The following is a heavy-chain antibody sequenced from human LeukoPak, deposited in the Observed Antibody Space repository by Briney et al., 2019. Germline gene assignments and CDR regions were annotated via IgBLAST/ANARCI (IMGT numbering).Heavy chain of an antibody. CDR3: ARCTSYDSSGYYRP. D-gene: IGHD3-22*01. CDR1: GGTFSSYA. CDR2: IIPILGIA. V-gene: IGHV1-69*04. Sequence: SVKVSCKASGGTFSSYAISWVRQAPGQGLEWMGRIIPILGIANYAQKFQGRVTITADKSTSTAYMELSSPRSEDTAVYYCARCTSYDSSGYYRPWGQGTLVTVSS. J-gene: IGHJ4*02.